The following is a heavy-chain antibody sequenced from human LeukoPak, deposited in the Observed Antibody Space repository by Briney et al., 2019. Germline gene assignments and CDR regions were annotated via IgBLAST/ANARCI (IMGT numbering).Heavy chain of an antibody. CDR1: GGSFSGYY. J-gene: IGHJ5*02. Sequence: SETLSLTCAVYGGSFSGYYWSWIRQPPGKGLEWIGEINHSGSTNYNPSLKSRVTISVDTSKNQFSLKLSSVTADDTAVYYCAKDAVSGAADPWGQGILVTVSS. CDR3: AKDAVSGAADP. CDR2: INHSGST. V-gene: IGHV4-34*01. D-gene: IGHD3-3*01.